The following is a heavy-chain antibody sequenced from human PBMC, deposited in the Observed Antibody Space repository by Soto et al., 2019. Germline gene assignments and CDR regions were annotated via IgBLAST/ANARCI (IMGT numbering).Heavy chain of an antibody. D-gene: IGHD6-6*01. J-gene: IGHJ4*02. V-gene: IGHV4-39*01. CDR1: GGSIVSTSYY. CDR2: VYYTGNT. CDR3: VRQSYGTSSNFDY. Sequence: QLQLQESGPGLVKSSETLSLSCTVSGGSIVSTSYYGGWIRQSPGKGLAWIGNVYYTGNTHYNPSLESRLTISADTSRNQFSLNVTSVTAADTAVYYCVRQSYGTSSNFDYWGQGTLVTVSS.